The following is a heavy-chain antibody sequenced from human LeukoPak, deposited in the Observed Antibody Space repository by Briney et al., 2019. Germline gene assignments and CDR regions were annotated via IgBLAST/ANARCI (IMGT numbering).Heavy chain of an antibody. Sequence: SETLSLTCAVYGGSFSGYYWSWIRQPPGKGLEWIGEINHSGSTNYNPSLKSRVTISVDTSKNQFSLKLSSVTAADTAVYYCAGELATISMPRRLYGMDVWGQGTTVTVSS. D-gene: IGHD5-12*01. CDR3: AGELATISMPRRLYGMDV. CDR2: INHSGST. J-gene: IGHJ6*02. V-gene: IGHV4-34*01. CDR1: GGSFSGYY.